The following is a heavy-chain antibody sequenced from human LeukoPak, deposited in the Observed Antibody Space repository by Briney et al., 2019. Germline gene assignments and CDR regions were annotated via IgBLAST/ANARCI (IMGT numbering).Heavy chain of an antibody. J-gene: IGHJ4*02. CDR3: ARGHTLLLWFGELPYFDY. V-gene: IGHV4-34*01. CDR1: GGSFSGYY. CDR2: INHSGST. Sequence: SETLSLTCAVYGGSFSGYYWSWIRRPPGQGLEWIGEINHSGSTNYNPSLKRRVTISVDTSKNQFSLKLSSVTAADTAVYYCARGHTLLLWFGELPYFDYWGQGTLVTVSS. D-gene: IGHD3-10*01.